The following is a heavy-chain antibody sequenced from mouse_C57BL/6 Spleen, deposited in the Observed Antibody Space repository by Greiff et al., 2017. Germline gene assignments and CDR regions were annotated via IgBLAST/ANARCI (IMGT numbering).Heavy chain of an antibody. V-gene: IGHV1-82*01. Sequence: VQGVESGPELVKPGASVKISCKASGYAFSSSWMNWVKQRPGKGLEWIGRIYPGDGDTNYNGKFKGKATLTADKSSSTAYMQLSSLTSEDSAVYFCAREPDYWGQGTTLTVSS. CDR2: IYPGDGDT. CDR1: GYAFSSSW. CDR3: AREPDY. J-gene: IGHJ2*01.